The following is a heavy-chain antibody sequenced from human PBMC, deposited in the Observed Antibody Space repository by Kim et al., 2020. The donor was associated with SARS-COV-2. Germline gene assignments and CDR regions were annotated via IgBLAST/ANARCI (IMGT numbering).Heavy chain of an antibody. D-gene: IGHD1-1*01. J-gene: IGHJ5*02. Sequence: ASVKVSCKASGYTFTSYGIRWVRQAPGQGLEWMGWINANNGNTNYAQKLQGRVTMTTDTSTSTAYMELRSLRSDDTAVYYCARQLQPLFDPWGQGTLVTVSS. CDR3: ARQLQPLFDP. CDR2: INANNGNT. CDR1: GYTFTSYG. V-gene: IGHV1-18*04.